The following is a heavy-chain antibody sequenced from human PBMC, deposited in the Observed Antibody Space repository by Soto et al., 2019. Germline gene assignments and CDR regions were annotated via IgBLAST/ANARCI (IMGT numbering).Heavy chain of an antibody. CDR2: ISYDGSNK. D-gene: IGHD3-22*01. Sequence: PGGSLRLSCAASGFTFSSYAMHWVRQAPGKGLEWVAVISYDGSNKYYADSVKGRFTISRDNSKNTLYLQMNSLRAEDTAVYYCAKADRGLGYYYDSSGYYPSPDYWGQGTLVTVSS. CDR1: GFTFSSYA. J-gene: IGHJ4*02. V-gene: IGHV3-30-3*01. CDR3: AKADRGLGYYYDSSGYYPSPDY.